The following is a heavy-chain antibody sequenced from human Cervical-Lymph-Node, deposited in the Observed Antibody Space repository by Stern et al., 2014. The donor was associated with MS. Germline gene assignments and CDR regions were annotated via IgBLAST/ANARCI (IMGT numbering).Heavy chain of an antibody. CDR2: INPYGGST. J-gene: IGHJ4*02. V-gene: IGHV1-46*01. Sequence: VQLVESGAEVKKPGASVKVSCKASGYTFTSYYIHWVRQAPGQGLEWMGIINPYGGSTTYAQKFQGRVTMTTDTPTSTVHMELSSLRSNDTAVYYCARGRYLDSPFDFWGQGTPVTASS. CDR1: GYTFTSYY. CDR3: ARGRYLDSPFDF. D-gene: IGHD3/OR15-3a*01.